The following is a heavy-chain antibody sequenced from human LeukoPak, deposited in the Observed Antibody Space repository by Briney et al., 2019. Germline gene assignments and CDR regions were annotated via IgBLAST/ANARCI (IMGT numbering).Heavy chain of an antibody. CDR3: ARDLHGSRDV. V-gene: IGHV3-74*01. CDR1: GFTLSNYW. CDR2: INPDGTIT. D-gene: IGHD3-10*01. J-gene: IGHJ6*04. Sequence: GGSLRLSCAASGFTLSNYWVHWVRQAPGKGLEWVSRINPDGTITNYADSVKGRFTISRDNAKNTLYLQMDSLRAEDTAVYYCARDLHGSRDVWGKGTTVTVSS.